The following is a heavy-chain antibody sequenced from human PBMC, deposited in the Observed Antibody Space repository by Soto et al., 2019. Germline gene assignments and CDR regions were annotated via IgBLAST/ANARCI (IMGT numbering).Heavy chain of an antibody. J-gene: IGHJ5*02. Sequence: ASVKVSCKASGYTFTSYDINWVRQATGQGLEWMGWMNPNSGNTGYAQKFQGRVTMTRNTSISTAYMELSSLRSEDAAVYYCARGRYYYEENWFDPWGQGTLVTVSS. V-gene: IGHV1-8*01. CDR1: GYTFTSYD. CDR3: ARGRYYYEENWFDP. D-gene: IGHD3-22*01. CDR2: MNPNSGNT.